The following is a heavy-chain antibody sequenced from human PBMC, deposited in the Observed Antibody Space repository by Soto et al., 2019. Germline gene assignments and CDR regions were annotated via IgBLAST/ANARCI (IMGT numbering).Heavy chain of an antibody. CDR3: ARDRYYYGSGSYYISWFDP. J-gene: IGHJ5*02. Sequence: ASVKVSCKTSGYTSTTYGVSWVRQAPGQGLEWMGWISAYNGNTNYAQKLQGRVTMTTDTSTSTAYMELRGLRSDDTAVYYCARDRYYYGSGSYYISWFDPWGQGTLVTVSS. CDR1: GYTSTTYG. V-gene: IGHV1-18*04. D-gene: IGHD3-10*01. CDR2: ISAYNGNT.